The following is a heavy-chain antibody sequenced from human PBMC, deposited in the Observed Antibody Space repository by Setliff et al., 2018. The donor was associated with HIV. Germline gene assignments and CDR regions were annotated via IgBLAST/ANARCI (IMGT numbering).Heavy chain of an antibody. CDR2: INPNIGST. Sequence: GASVKVSCKASGYMFTDYFMHWVRQAPGQGLEWMGWINPNIGSTNYAQNFQGRATMTRDTPVNTAFMELSNLRSDDTAVYYCARDYRTTDILSSGYMDVWGKGTTVTVSS. J-gene: IGHJ6*03. D-gene: IGHD3-9*01. V-gene: IGHV1-2*02. CDR1: GYMFTDYF. CDR3: ARDYRTTDILSSGYMDV.